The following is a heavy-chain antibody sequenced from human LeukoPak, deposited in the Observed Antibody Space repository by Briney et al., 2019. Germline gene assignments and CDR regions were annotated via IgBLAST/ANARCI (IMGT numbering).Heavy chain of an antibody. J-gene: IGHJ1*01. CDR3: ATYSSLNRREFQF. V-gene: IGHV3-7*01. Sequence: GGSLRLSCEGSGFTFSNYWMGWVRQAPGKGLKWVANIKTDGSEKYYVDSVKGRFTISRDNAKNSLYLQMNSLRAEDTAVYYCATYSSLNRREFQFWGQGTLLTVSS. D-gene: IGHD3-22*01. CDR2: IKTDGSEK. CDR1: GFTFSNYW.